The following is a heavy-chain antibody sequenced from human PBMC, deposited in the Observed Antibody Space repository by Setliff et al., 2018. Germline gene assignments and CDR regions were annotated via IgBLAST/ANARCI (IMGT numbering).Heavy chain of an antibody. CDR2: ISPYTGNT. J-gene: IGHJ4*02. CDR1: GYTFTDFG. D-gene: IGHD2-2*01. CDR3: SRLVRFCTRTSCQRLSGDDF. V-gene: IGHV1-18*01. Sequence: ASVKVSCKSSGYTFTDFGVTWVRQAPGQGPEWVGWISPYTGNTYYAPRFQGRITMTTDTSTTTAYMELSSLRPDDTAIYFCSRLVRFCTRTSCQRLSGDDFWGQGTLVTVSS.